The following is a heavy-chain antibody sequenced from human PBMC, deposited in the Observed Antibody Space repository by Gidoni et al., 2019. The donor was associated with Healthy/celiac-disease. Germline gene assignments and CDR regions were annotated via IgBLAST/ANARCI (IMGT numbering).Heavy chain of an antibody. Sequence: QVQLVESGGGVVQPGRSLRRSCAASGFTFSSYAMHWVRQAPGKGLGWVAVISYDGSNKYYADSVKGRFTISRDNSKNTLYLQMNSLRAEDTAVYYCARDPALDIVVVPAAMGGGYYGMDVWGQGTTVTVSS. CDR3: ARDPALDIVVVPAAMGGGYYGMDV. CDR2: ISYDGSNK. V-gene: IGHV3-30-3*01. D-gene: IGHD2-2*01. CDR1: GFTFSSYA. J-gene: IGHJ6*02.